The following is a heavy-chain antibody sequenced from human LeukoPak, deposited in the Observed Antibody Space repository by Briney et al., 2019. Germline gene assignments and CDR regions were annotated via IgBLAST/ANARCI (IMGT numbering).Heavy chain of an antibody. CDR3: ARDLRVVVPDLNSYYYYYGMDV. CDR1: GYTFTGYY. D-gene: IGHD2-2*01. V-gene: IGHV1-2*04. Sequence: ASVKVSCKASGYTFTGYYMHWVRQAPGQGLEWMGWINPNSGGTNYAQKFQGWVTMTRDTSISTAYMKLSRLRSDDTAVYYCARDLRVVVPDLNSYYYYYGMDVWGKGTTVTVSS. J-gene: IGHJ6*04. CDR2: INPNSGGT.